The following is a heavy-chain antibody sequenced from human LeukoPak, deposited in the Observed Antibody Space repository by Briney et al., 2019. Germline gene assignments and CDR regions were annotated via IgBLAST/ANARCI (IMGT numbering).Heavy chain of an antibody. V-gene: IGHV3-48*03. CDR3: ARGEAAPRVFYLDY. CDR1: GFTFSTYE. Sequence: GGSLRLSCAASGFTFSTYEMNWVRQAPGKGLEWISYISSGGVTIYYADSVKGRFTISRDNAKKSLYLQMNSLRAEDAAVYYCARGEAAPRVFYLDYWGQGTLVTVSS. J-gene: IGHJ4*02. D-gene: IGHD6-6*01. CDR2: ISSGGVTI.